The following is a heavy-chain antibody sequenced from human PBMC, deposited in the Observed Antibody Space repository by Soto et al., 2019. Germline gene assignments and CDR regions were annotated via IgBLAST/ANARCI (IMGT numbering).Heavy chain of an antibody. CDR1: GCNFSVYG. CDR2: IKLDASEK. D-gene: IGHD3-10*01. J-gene: IGHJ4*01. V-gene: IGHV3-7*01. Sequence: TVGSLRICWGASGCNFSVYGGSWVRQDPGKGLEWLGTIKLDASEKKYVESVKCRFTMSRDNAKNSLYLQMESLRAEDTAVYYCARDSGYGWGAFVNPYLDFWGRGTPVPVSS. CDR3: ARDSGYGWGAFVNPYLDF.